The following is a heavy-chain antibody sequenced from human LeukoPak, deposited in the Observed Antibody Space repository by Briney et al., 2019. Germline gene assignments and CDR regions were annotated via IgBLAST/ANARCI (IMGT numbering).Heavy chain of an antibody. CDR1: GFTFSSYA. D-gene: IGHD6-13*01. CDR2: ISGSGGST. CDR3: ASPAYSSSWHRYYFDY. Sequence: GGSLRLSCAASGFTFSSYAMSWVRQAPGKGLEWVSAISGSGGSTYYADSVKGRFTISRDNSKNTLYLQMNSLRAEDTAVYYCASPAYSSSWHRYYFDYWGQGTLVTVSS. J-gene: IGHJ4*02. V-gene: IGHV3-23*01.